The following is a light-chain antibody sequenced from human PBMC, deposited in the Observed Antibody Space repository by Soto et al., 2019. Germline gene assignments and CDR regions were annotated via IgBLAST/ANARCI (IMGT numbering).Light chain of an antibody. J-gene: IGKJ3*01. CDR2: GAS. CDR1: QSVSSN. V-gene: IGKV3-15*01. CDR3: QQYNNWPFT. Sequence: EIVMTQSPATLSVSPGERATLSCRASQSVSSNLAWYQQKPGQAPRLLIYGASTRATGLPARFSGSGSGTEFTLTISSLQSEDFAVYYCQQYNNWPFTFGPGTKFDIK.